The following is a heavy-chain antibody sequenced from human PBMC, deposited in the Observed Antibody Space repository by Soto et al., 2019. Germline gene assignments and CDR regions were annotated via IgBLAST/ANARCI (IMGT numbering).Heavy chain of an antibody. CDR3: ARAVDYGDYREFDY. V-gene: IGHV4-59*01. CDR1: GGSISSYY. J-gene: IGHJ4*02. CDR2: IYYSGST. Sequence: PSETLSLTCTVSGGSISSYYWSWIRQPPGKGLEWIGYIYYSGSTNYNPSLKSRVTISVDTSKNQFSLKLSSVTAADTAVYYCARAVDYGDYREFDYWGQGTLVTVSS. D-gene: IGHD4-17*01.